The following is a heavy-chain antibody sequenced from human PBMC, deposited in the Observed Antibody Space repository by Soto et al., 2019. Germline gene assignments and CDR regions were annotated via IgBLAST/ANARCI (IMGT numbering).Heavy chain of an antibody. CDR3: AREIAVAGMDY. CDR2: MNPDGSAI. V-gene: IGHV3-74*01. D-gene: IGHD6-19*01. J-gene: IGHJ4*02. Sequence: EVQLVESGGGLVQPGGSLRLSCVVSGFTFSSSWMHWVRQGPGKGLVWVSRMNPDGSAINYADSVKGRFTTSRDNAKNSLYLQMNSLRAEDTAVYYCAREIAVAGMDYWGQGTLVTVSS. CDR1: GFTFSSSW.